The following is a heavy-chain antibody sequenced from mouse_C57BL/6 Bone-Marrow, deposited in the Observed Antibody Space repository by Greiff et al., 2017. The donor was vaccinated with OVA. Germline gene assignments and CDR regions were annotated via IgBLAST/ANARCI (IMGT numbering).Heavy chain of an antibody. J-gene: IGHJ3*01. CDR1: GYTFTSYW. CDR3: ARLFSNYVAWFAY. V-gene: IGHV1-52*01. CDR2: IDPSDSET. Sequence: QVQLKQPGAELVRPGSSVKLSCKASGYTFTSYWMHWVKQRPIQGLEWIGNIDPSDSETHYNQKFKDKATLTVDKSSSTAYMQLSSLTSEDSAVYYCARLFSNYVAWFAYWGQGTLVTVSA. D-gene: IGHD2-5*01.